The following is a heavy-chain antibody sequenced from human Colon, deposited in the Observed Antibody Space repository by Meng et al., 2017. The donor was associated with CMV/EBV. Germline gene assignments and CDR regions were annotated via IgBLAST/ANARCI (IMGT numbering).Heavy chain of an antibody. Sequence: GESLKISCEASGFTFEIYWMSWVRQAPGKGLEWVANIKQDGSDKYYVDSVNGRFTISRDNVKKSVYLQIDSLRAEDTATYYCARDRFWSSDNCQYFNYYGTDVWGQGTTVTVSS. V-gene: IGHV3-7*01. D-gene: IGHD1-20*01. CDR3: ARDRFWSSDNCQYFNYYGTDV. CDR2: IKQDGSDK. CDR1: GFTFEIYW. J-gene: IGHJ6*01.